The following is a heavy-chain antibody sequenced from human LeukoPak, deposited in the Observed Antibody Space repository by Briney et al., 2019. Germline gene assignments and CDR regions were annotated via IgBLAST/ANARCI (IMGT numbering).Heavy chain of an antibody. CDR1: GFTFDDYA. J-gene: IGHJ4*02. CDR3: AKNQRFLEWLLYD. D-gene: IGHD3-3*01. Sequence: HPGGSLRLSCAASGFTFDDYAMHWVRQAPGKGLEWVSLISWDGGSTYYADSVKGRFTISRDNSKNSLYLQMNSLGAEDTALYYCAKNQRFLEWLLYDWGQGTLVTVSS. V-gene: IGHV3-43D*03. CDR2: ISWDGGST.